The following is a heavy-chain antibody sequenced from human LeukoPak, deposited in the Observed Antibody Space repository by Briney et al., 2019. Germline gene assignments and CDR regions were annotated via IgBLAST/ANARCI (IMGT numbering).Heavy chain of an antibody. Sequence: GGSLRLSCAASGITFGNNWMHWVRQGPGKGLVRISRINSDGGGAIYADSVKGRFTVSRDSAKNTLYLQMNSLRAGDTAVYYCARDVPHNWFDTWGQGTLVTVSS. V-gene: IGHV3-74*01. J-gene: IGHJ5*02. CDR3: ARDVPHNWFDT. CDR2: INSDGGGA. CDR1: GITFGNNW.